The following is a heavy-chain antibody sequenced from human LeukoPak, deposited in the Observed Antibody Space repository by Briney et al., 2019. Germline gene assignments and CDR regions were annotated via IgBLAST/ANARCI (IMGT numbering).Heavy chain of an antibody. V-gene: IGHV1-69*13. CDR2: IIPIFGTA. CDR3: ASRYYYDSSGYPIAY. CDR1: GGTFISYA. J-gene: IGHJ4*02. Sequence: SVKVSCKASGGTFISYAISWVRQAPGQGLEWMGGIIPIFGTANYAQKVQGRVTITADESTSTAYMELSSLRSEDTAVYHCASRYYYDSSGYPIAYWGQGTLVTVSS. D-gene: IGHD3-22*01.